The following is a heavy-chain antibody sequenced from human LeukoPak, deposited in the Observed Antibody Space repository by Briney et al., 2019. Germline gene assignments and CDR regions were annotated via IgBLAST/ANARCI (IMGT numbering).Heavy chain of an antibody. CDR1: GDSISSRTYY. CDR2: IWNSGNT. D-gene: IGHD6-6*01. Sequence: PSETLSLTCSVSGDSISSRTYYWTWIRQHPEKGLEWIGYIWNSGNTNYNPSLKSRVTISVDTSKNQFSLKLTSVTAADTALYYCASDVSSAFPNRFDLWGQGILVIVSS. J-gene: IGHJ5*02. V-gene: IGHV4-31*03. CDR3: ASDVSSAFPNRFDL.